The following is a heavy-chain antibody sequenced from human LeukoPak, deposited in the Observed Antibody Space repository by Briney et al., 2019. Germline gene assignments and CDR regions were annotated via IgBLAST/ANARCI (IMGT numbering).Heavy chain of an antibody. J-gene: IGHJ3*02. Sequence: ASVKVSCKASGYTFTSYGISWVRQAPGQGLEWMGWISAYNGNTNYAQKLQGRVTMTTDTSTSTAYMELRSLRSDDTAVYYCARNYESPSGDYYDSSGYYGDRYAFDIWGQGTMVTVSS. CDR1: GYTFTSYG. CDR2: ISAYNGNT. CDR3: ARNYESPSGDYYDSSGYYGDRYAFDI. V-gene: IGHV1-18*01. D-gene: IGHD3-22*01.